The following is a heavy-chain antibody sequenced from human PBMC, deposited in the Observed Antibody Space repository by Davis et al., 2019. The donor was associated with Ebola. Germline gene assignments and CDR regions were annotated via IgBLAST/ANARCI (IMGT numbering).Heavy chain of an antibody. D-gene: IGHD2-15*01. CDR2: ISSSSTYV. Sequence: GESLKISCAASGFTFSTYSMNWVRQAPGKGLEWVSYISSSSTYVYYGDSVKGRFTISRDNAKNSLYLQMNSLRAEDTAVYYCARGPDCSGGSCFYYYYYMDVWGKGSTVTVSS. CDR1: GFTFSTYS. J-gene: IGHJ6*03. CDR3: ARGPDCSGGSCFYYYYYMDV. V-gene: IGHV3-21*04.